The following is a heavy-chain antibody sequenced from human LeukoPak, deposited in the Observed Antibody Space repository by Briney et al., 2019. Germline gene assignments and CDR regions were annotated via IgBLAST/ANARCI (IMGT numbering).Heavy chain of an antibody. CDR2: INRDGSVK. V-gene: IGHV3-7*01. J-gene: IGHJ4*02. D-gene: IGHD5-12*01. CDR1: AFTFSSFW. Sequence: GGSLRLSCAASAFTFSSFWMSWVRQAPGKGLEWVANINRDGSVKYYVDSVKGRFTVSRDNAKNSLYLQTNSLRVEDTAVYYCARLWGDATIFDLWGQGTLVTVSS. CDR3: ARLWGDATIFDL.